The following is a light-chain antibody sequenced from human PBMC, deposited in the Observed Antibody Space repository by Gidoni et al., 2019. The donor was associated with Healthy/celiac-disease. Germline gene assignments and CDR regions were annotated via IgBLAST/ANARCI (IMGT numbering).Light chain of an antibody. CDR3: QAWDSSTVV. J-gene: IGLJ2*01. Sequence: SDELTQPASVSVSPGQTASITCSGDKLGDKYACWYQQKPGQSPVLVIYQDSKRPSGIPERFSGSNSGNTATLTISGTQAMDEADYYCQAWDSSTVVFGGGTKLTVL. V-gene: IGLV3-1*01. CDR1: KLGDKY. CDR2: QDS.